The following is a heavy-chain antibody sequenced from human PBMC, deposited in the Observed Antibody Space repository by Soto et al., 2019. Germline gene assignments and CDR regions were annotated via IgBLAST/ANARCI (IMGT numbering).Heavy chain of an antibody. J-gene: IGHJ4*02. D-gene: IGHD6-6*01. Sequence: PGGSLRLSCSVSGFTFGAYAISWVRQAPGKGLEWLGFIRSKAYSRTTEYAASVKGRFTISRDDSKSIAYLQMNSLKTEDTAVYYCTRTARISDYWGQGTLVTVSS. CDR1: GFTFGAYA. CDR3: TRTARISDY. V-gene: IGHV3-49*04. CDR2: IRSKAYSRTT.